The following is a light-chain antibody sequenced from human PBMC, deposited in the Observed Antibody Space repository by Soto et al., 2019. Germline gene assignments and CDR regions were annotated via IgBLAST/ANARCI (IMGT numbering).Light chain of an antibody. Sequence: EIVLTQSPATLSFSPGERATLSCRASQSVSGYLAWYQQKPGQAPRLLIYDASSRATGIPARFSGTGSGTDFTLTIGSLEPEDFAVYYCQQRSNWPLTYGQGTRLEIK. J-gene: IGKJ5*01. CDR3: QQRSNWPLT. CDR2: DAS. V-gene: IGKV3-11*01. CDR1: QSVSGY.